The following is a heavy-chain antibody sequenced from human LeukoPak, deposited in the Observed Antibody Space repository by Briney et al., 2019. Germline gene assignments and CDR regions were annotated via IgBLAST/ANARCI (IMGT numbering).Heavy chain of an antibody. V-gene: IGHV3-23*01. CDR3: AKDRWQQLFSRFDY. D-gene: IGHD6-13*01. Sequence: GGSLRLSCAASGFTFSSYAMSWVRQAPGKGLEWVSAISGSGGSTYYADSVKGRFTISRDNSKNTLYLQMSSLRAEDTAVYYCAKDRWQQLFSRFDYWGQGTLVTVSS. J-gene: IGHJ4*02. CDR1: GFTFSSYA. CDR2: ISGSGGST.